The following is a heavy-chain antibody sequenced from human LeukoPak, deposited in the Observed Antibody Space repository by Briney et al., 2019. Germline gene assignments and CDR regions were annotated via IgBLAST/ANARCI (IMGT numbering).Heavy chain of an antibody. D-gene: IGHD6-13*01. J-gene: IGHJ4*02. CDR2: IYPGDSDT. CDR3: ATGISSASLDY. V-gene: IGHV5-51*01. CDR1: GYSFTAYW. Sequence: GESLKISCVASGYSFTAYWIGWVRQMPGQGLEWIGLIYPGDSDTRYSPSFQGQVTISADKSFTTAYLQWSSLKASDTAMYYCATGISSASLDYWGQGTLVTVSS.